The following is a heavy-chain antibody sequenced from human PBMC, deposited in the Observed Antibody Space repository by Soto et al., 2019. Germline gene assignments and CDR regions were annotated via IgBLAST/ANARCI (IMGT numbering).Heavy chain of an antibody. CDR3: DSLRFLEWNFQH. J-gene: IGHJ1*01. D-gene: IGHD3-3*01. CDR2: IYHSGST. CDR1: GGSISSGGYS. V-gene: IGHV4-30-2*01. Sequence: QLQLQESGSGLVKPSQTLSLTCAVSGGSISSGGYSWSWIRQPPGKGLEWIGYIYHSGSTYYNPSLKSRVTISVDRSKNQFSLKLSSVTAADPAVYYCDSLRFLEWNFQHWGQGTLVTVSS.